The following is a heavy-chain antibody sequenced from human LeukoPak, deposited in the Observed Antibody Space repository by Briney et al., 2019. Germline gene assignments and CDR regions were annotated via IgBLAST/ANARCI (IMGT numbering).Heavy chain of an antibody. J-gene: IGHJ4*02. D-gene: IGHD2-2*01. CDR2: INPNSGGT. V-gene: IGHV1-2*02. CDR1: GYTFIRNA. Sequence: ASVKVSCKASGYTFIRNAMHWVRQAPGQGLEWMGWINPNSGGTNYAQKFQGRVTMTRDTSISTAYMELSRLRSDDTAVYYCARVYCSSTSCPPQFDYWGQGTLVTVSS. CDR3: ARVYCSSTSCPPQFDY.